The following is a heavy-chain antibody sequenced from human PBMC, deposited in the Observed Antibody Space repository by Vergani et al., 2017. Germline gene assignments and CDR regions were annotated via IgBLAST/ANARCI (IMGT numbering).Heavy chain of an antibody. V-gene: IGHV4-61*02. J-gene: IGHJ5*02. CDR1: GGSITSGSFY. D-gene: IGHD3-10*01. CDR2: IHSSGTT. Sequence: QVQLHESGPGLVKPSQTLSLTCTVSGGSITSGSFYWSWFRQPAGKGLEWIGRIHSSGTTNYNPSLKSRVTLSVDTSKNQLSLRMTSVTAADTAVYYCARDSWTSELRGVYWFDTWGQGTLVSVSS. CDR3: ARDSWTSELRGVYWFDT.